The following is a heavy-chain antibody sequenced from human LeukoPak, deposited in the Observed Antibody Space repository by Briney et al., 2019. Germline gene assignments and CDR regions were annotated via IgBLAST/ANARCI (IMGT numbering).Heavy chain of an antibody. D-gene: IGHD5-18*01. CDR2: IFPSGGEI. CDR1: GFTFSTFA. Sequence: GGSLRLSCEASGFTFSTFAMIWVRQPPGKGLEWVSSIFPSGGEIHYADSVRGRFTISRDNSKSTLSLQMNSLRAEDTALYYCARGEYSYGYNYYYMDVWGKGTTVTVSS. V-gene: IGHV3-23*01. CDR3: ARGEYSYGYNYYYMDV. J-gene: IGHJ6*03.